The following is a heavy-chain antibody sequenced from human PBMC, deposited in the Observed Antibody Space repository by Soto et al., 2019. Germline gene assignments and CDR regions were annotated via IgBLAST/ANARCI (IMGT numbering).Heavy chain of an antibody. J-gene: IGHJ4*02. Sequence: ASVKVSCKASGYTLTSFYMHWMRQAPGQGLEWMVVIDPSAGSTTYAQKFKGRVRMTRDTFTSTVFMELSSLRSEDTAVYYCARSPRPTGTTLYYFDSWGQRTLVTVSS. D-gene: IGHD1-1*01. V-gene: IGHV1-46*01. CDR2: IDPSAGST. CDR3: ARSPRPTGTTLYYFDS. CDR1: GYTLTSFY.